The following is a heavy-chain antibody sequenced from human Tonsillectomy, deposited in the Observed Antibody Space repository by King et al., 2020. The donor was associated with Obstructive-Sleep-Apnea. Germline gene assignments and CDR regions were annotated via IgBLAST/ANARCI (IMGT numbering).Heavy chain of an antibody. J-gene: IGHJ4*02. CDR2: ISSISSTI. CDR1: GFTFSSYS. D-gene: IGHD3-10*01. Sequence: VQLVESGGGLVQPGGSLRLSCAASGFTFSSYSMNWVRQAPGKGLEWVSYISSISSTIYYADSVKGRFTISRDNAKNSLYLQMNSLRAEDTAVYYCARDGFTMVRGVIIEGSSFDYWGQGTLVTVSS. CDR3: ARDGFTMVRGVIIEGSSFDY. V-gene: IGHV3-48*04.